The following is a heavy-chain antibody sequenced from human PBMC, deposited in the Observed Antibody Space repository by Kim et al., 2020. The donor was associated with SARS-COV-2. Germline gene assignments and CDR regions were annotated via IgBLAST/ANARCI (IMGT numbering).Heavy chain of an antibody. CDR3: ARGRPSMVRGVIGY. V-gene: IGHV4-34*01. J-gene: IGHJ4*02. Sequence: NPSLKSRVTISVDTSKNQFSLKLSSVTAADTAVYYCARGRPSMVRGVIGYWGQGTLVTVSS. D-gene: IGHD3-10*01.